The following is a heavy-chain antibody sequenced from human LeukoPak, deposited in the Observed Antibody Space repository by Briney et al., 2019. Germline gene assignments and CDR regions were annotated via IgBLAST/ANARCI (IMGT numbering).Heavy chain of an antibody. J-gene: IGHJ4*02. CDR2: ISGSGGST. CDR1: GLTFSHYG. D-gene: IGHD2-21*02. CDR3: AKSHHVTAIDY. V-gene: IGHV3-23*01. Sequence: GGTLRLPCAASGLTFSHYGMTWVSHAPGKGLEWVSAISGSGGSTYYAGFVKGRLTISRDNSQHTLYLQMNSLRADDTAVYYLAKSHHVTAIDYWGQGTLVTVSS.